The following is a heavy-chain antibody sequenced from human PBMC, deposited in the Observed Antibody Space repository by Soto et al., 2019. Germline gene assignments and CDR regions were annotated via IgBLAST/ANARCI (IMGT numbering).Heavy chain of an antibody. CDR2: IGTRGGGT. CDR3: AKFAVFYYYGMDV. CDR1: GFTFSSFV. J-gene: IGHJ6*02. V-gene: IGHV3-23*01. D-gene: IGHD3-10*01. Sequence: EVQLLESGGGLVQPGRSLRLSCAASGFTFSSFVMSWVRQAPGKGLEWVSAIGTRGGGTYYADSVKGRFTISRDNSNNTLYLLMNSLRAVDTAAYYCAKFAVFYYYGMDVWGQGTTVTVS.